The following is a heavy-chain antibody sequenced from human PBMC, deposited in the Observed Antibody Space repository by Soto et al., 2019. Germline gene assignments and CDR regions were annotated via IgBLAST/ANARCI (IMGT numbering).Heavy chain of an antibody. Sequence: EVQLVESGGGLVQPGGSLRLSCAASGFTFTSYWMHWVRQAPGKGLVWVSRIDNDGRTTNYADSVQGRFTISRDNAKNTLYLHMNSLRAEDTAIYYCTRDLGGAGSYWGQGTLVTVSS. CDR2: IDNDGRTT. D-gene: IGHD3-16*01. CDR1: GFTFTSYW. CDR3: TRDLGGAGSY. J-gene: IGHJ4*02. V-gene: IGHV3-74*01.